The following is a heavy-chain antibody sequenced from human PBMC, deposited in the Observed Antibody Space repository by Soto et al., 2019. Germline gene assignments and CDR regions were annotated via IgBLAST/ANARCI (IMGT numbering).Heavy chain of an antibody. CDR3: ANTHRGLHSFDI. D-gene: IGHD3-10*01. J-gene: IGHJ3*02. CDR2: ISGSGGST. V-gene: IGHV3-23*01. Sequence: EVQLLESGGGLVQPGGSLRLSCAASGFTFSSYAMSWVRQAPGKGLEWVSAISGSGGSTYYADSVKGRFTISRDNSKNTLYLQMNSLRAEDTAVYYCANTHRGLHSFDIWGQGTMLTVSS. CDR1: GFTFSSYA.